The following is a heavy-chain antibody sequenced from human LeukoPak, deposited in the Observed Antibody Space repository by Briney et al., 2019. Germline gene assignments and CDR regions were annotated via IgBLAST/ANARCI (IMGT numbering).Heavy chain of an antibody. Sequence: PSQTLSLTCTVSGGSISSGSYYWSWIRQPAGKGLEWIGRIYTSGSTNYNPSLKSRVTISVDTSKNQFSLKLSSVTAADTAVYYCARVDAAMVTGFDYWGQGTLVTVSS. J-gene: IGHJ4*02. CDR1: GGSISSGSYY. D-gene: IGHD5-18*01. V-gene: IGHV4-61*02. CDR2: IYTSGST. CDR3: ARVDAAMVTGFDY.